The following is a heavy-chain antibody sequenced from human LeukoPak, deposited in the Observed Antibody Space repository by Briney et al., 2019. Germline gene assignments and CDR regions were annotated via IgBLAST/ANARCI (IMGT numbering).Heavy chain of an antibody. D-gene: IGHD3-9*01. CDR1: GFTFTNYA. CDR3: AKWGDYDILTGYYVPDY. V-gene: IGHV3-23*01. Sequence: TGGSLRLSCVASGFTFTNYAMSWVRQAPGKGLEWVSAITGSDGTSHYADSVKGRFTISRDNSKNTLYLQVNSLRAEDTAVYYCAKWGDYDILTGYYVPDYWGQGTLVTVSS. J-gene: IGHJ4*02. CDR2: ITGSDGTS.